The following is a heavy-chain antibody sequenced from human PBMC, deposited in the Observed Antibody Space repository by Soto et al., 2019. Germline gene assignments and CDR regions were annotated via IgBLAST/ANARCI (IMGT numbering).Heavy chain of an antibody. J-gene: IGHJ4*02. CDR1: GFTVSSNY. Sequence: EVQLMESGGGLVQPGGSLRLSCAASGFTVSSNYMSWVRQAPGKGLEWVSVIYSGGSTYYADSVKGRFTISRHNSKNTLYLQMNSLRAEDTAVYYCARGWYSSSWEAPFDYWGQGTLVTVSS. V-gene: IGHV3-53*04. D-gene: IGHD6-13*01. CDR2: IYSGGST. CDR3: ARGWYSSSWEAPFDY.